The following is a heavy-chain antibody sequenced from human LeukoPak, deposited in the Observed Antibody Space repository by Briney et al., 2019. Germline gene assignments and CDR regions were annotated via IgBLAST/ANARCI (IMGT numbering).Heavy chain of an antibody. CDR1: GGSFSGYY. J-gene: IGHJ4*02. V-gene: IGHV4-34*01. Sequence: SETLSLTCAVYGGSFSGYYWSWIRQPPGKGLEWIGEINHSGSTNYNPSLKSRVTISVDTSKNQFSLKLMSVTAADTAVYYYARSRWVLRYFVTWGQGALVT. D-gene: IGHD3-9*01. CDR2: INHSGST. CDR3: ARSRWVLRYFVT.